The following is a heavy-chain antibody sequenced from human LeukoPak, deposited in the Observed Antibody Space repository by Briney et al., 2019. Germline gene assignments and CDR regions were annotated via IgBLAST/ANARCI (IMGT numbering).Heavy chain of an antibody. J-gene: IGHJ4*02. V-gene: IGHV4-34*01. D-gene: IGHD5-18*01. CDR3: AAYSYGYLYYFDY. CDR2: INHSGST. Sequence: SETLSLTCAVYGGSFSGYYWSWIRQPPGKGLEWIGEINHSGSTNHNPSLKSRVTISVDTSKNQFSLKLSSVTAADTAVYYCAAYSYGYLYYFDYWGQGTLVTVSS. CDR1: GGSFSGYY.